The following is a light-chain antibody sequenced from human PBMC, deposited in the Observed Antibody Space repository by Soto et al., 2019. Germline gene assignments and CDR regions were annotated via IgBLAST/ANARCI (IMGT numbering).Light chain of an antibody. J-gene: IGKJ1*01. CDR1: QTISGW. V-gene: IGKV1-5*01. Sequence: DIQMTQSPSTLSASVGDTVTITCRASQTISGWLAWYQQRPGKAPNLLIFDASTLESGVPSRFSGSGSGTEFTLTISSLQPDDFAVYYCQQYGSSPPRTFGQGTKVDIK. CDR2: DAS. CDR3: QQYGSSPPRT.